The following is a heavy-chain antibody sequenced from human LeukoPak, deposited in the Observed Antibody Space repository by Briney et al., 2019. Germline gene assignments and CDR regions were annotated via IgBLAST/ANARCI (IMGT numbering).Heavy chain of an antibody. D-gene: IGHD6-19*01. J-gene: IGHJ6*03. Sequence: GGSLRLFCAASGFTFNTYEINWVRQAPGKGLEWVSYISSSGSDIYYADSVKGRFTISRDNSKNTLYLQMNSLRDEDTAVYYCARDHLSSGSSPDYYYYYYMDVWGKGTTVTISS. CDR2: ISSSGSDI. V-gene: IGHV3-48*03. CDR1: GFTFNTYE. CDR3: ARDHLSSGSSPDYYYYYYMDV.